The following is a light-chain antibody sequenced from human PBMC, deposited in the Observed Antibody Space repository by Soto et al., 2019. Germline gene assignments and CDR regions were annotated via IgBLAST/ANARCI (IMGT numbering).Light chain of an antibody. Sequence: ELVLAQSPCTLGLSPRASATLACRVGHSVSSSYLAWYQQKPGQAPRLLIYSASSRATGIPDRFSGSGSGADYTLTISRMEPEDSAMYYCQQYGYSSWTCGQGPKVDLK. CDR3: QQYGYSSWT. CDR2: SAS. J-gene: IGKJ1*01. CDR1: HSVSSSY. V-gene: IGKV3-20*01.